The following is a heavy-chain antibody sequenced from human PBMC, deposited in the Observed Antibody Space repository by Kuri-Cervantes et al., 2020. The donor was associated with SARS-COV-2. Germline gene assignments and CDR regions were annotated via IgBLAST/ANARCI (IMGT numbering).Heavy chain of an antibody. V-gene: IGHV3-30*04. CDR3: ARGGYGDYYTY. J-gene: IGHJ4*02. CDR2: ISFDGSNK. D-gene: IGHD4-17*01. CDR1: GFSFSNYA. Sequence: GESLKISCTASGFSFSNYAMYWVRQTPGKGLEWVATISFDGSNKHYADSVKGRFTISRDNSKNTLYLQMNSLRAEDTAVYYCARGGYGDYYTYWGQGTLVTVSS.